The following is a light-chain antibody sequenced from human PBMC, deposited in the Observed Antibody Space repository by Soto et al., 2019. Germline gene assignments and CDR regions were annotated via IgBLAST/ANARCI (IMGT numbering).Light chain of an antibody. V-gene: IGKV1-5*01. Sequence: DIQMTQSPSTLSASVADRVTITCRASQSISSWLAWYQQKPGKAPKLLIYDASTLESGVPSRFSGSGSGTEFTLTISSLQPDDFATYYCQKYNSYSQTFGQGTKVDIK. J-gene: IGKJ1*01. CDR2: DAS. CDR1: QSISSW. CDR3: QKYNSYSQT.